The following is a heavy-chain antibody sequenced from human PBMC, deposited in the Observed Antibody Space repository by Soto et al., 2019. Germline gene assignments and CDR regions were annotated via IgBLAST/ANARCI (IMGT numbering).Heavy chain of an antibody. CDR1: GGSISSSSYY. J-gene: IGHJ6*03. Sequence: SETLSLTCTVSGGSISSSSYYWGGIRQPPGKGLEWIGSIYYSGSTYYNPSLKSRVTISVDTSKNQFSLKLSSVTAADTAVYYCARTYYDFWSGYYSFGYYYYYMDVWGKGTTVTVSS. CDR2: IYYSGST. D-gene: IGHD3-3*01. CDR3: ARTYYDFWSGYYSFGYYYYYMDV. V-gene: IGHV4-39*01.